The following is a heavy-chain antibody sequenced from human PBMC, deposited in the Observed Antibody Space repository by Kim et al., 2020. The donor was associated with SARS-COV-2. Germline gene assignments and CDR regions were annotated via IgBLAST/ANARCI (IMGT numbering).Heavy chain of an antibody. Sequence: GGSLRLSCAASGFTFSSYSMNWVRQAPGKGLEWVSSISGSSRYIYYADSVKGRFTISRDNAKNSVYLQMNSLKAEDTAVYYCAANSSSRPLGYWGQGTLV. CDR1: GFTFSSYS. J-gene: IGHJ4*02. D-gene: IGHD6-19*01. CDR3: AANSSSRPLGY. CDR2: ISGSSRYI. V-gene: IGHV3-21*01.